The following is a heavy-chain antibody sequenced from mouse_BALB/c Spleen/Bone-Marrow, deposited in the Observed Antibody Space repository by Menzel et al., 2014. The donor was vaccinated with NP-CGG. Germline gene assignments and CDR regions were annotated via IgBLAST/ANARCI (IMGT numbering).Heavy chain of an antibody. D-gene: IGHD2-3*01. J-gene: IGHJ2*01. Sequence: EVNLVESGGGLVKPGGSLKLSCAASGFTFSSYAMSWVRQTPEKRLEWVATISGGGSYTYYPDSVKGRFTISRDNAKNTLYLQMSSLRSEDTAMYYCARLDDGYHTRYFDYWGQGTTLTVSS. V-gene: IGHV5-9-3*01. CDR2: ISGGGSYT. CDR1: GFTFSSYA. CDR3: ARLDDGYHTRYFDY.